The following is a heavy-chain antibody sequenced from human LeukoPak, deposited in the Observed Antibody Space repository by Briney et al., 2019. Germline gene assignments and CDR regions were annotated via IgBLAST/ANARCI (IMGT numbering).Heavy chain of an antibody. CDR1: GYSFTSYA. D-gene: IGHD6-19*01. CDR2: INTNTGNP. Sequence: VASVKVSCTASGYSFTSYAMNWVRQAPGQGLEWMGWINTNTGNPTYAQGFTGRCVLSLDTSVSTAYLQISSLKAEDTAVYSCARVAEYSSGWYDPFDYWGQGTLVTVSS. J-gene: IGHJ4*02. V-gene: IGHV7-4-1*02. CDR3: ARVAEYSSGWYDPFDY.